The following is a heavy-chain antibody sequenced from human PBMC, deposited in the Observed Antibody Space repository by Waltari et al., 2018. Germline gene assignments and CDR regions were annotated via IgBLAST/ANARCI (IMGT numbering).Heavy chain of an antibody. V-gene: IGHV3-30*04. J-gene: IGHJ6*02. CDR3: ARDLSGGGMDV. D-gene: IGHD3-16*01. CDR2: ISYDGSST. CDR1: GLLLPNHA. Sequence: QVQLVESGGGVVQPGRSLRLSCAACGLLLPNHAMHGVRQAPGKGLEWVAVISYDGSSTDYADSVQGRFIFSRDNSKNTLDLHMNSLRAEDMGVYFCARDLSGGGMDVWGQGTTVTVSS.